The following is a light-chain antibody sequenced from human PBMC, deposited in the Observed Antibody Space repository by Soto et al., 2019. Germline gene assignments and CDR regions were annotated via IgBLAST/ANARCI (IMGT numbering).Light chain of an antibody. Sequence: EMVMTQSPATMSVSPGERATLXXRASQSVSSNLAWYQQKPGQAPRLLXXGASTRATGIPARFSGSGSGTEFTLTISSLQSEDFAVYYCQQYNNWPPPLTFGGGTKVDI. V-gene: IGKV3-15*01. CDR3: QQYNNWPPPLT. CDR2: GAS. CDR1: QSVSSN. J-gene: IGKJ4*01.